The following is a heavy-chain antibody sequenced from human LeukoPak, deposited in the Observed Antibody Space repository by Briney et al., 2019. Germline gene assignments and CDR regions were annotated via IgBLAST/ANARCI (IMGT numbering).Heavy chain of an antibody. J-gene: IGHJ6*02. V-gene: IGHV3-30-3*01. D-gene: IGHD5-24*01. CDR1: GFTFRNYA. CDR2: ISYDGTNK. Sequence: GGSLRLSCAASGFTFRNYAVQWVRQAPGKGLQWLAVISYDGTNKYYADSVKGRFTISRDNSKNTVYLQISSLRGEDTAMYYCVRGWRIMDVWGQGTTVTVSS. CDR3: VRGWRIMDV.